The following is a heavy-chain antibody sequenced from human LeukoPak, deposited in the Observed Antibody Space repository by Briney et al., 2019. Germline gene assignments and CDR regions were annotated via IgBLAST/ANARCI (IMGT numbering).Heavy chain of an antibody. CDR2: IYYIGST. D-gene: IGHD1-26*01. V-gene: IGHV4-59*01. CDR3: ARVVGATGSSDY. J-gene: IGHJ4*02. Sequence: KPSETLSLTCTVSGGSISSDYWSWIRQPPGKGLEWIGYIYYIGSTNYNPSLKSRITVSVDTSKSHFSLKLSSVTAADTAVYYCARVVGATGSSDYWGQGTLVTVSS. CDR1: GGSISSDY.